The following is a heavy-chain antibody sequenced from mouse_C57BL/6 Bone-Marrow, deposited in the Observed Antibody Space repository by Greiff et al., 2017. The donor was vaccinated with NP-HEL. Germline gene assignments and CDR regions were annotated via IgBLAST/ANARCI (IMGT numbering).Heavy chain of an antibody. Sequence: EVKLMESGGGLVQPGGSLKLSCAASGFTFSDYGMAWVRQAPRKGPEWVAFISNLAYSIYYADTVTGRFTLSRENAKNTLYLEMSSLRAEDTAMYYCARRYYSKDYAMDYWGQGTSVTVSS. V-gene: IGHV5-15*01. CDR3: ARRYYSKDYAMDY. CDR2: ISNLAYSI. CDR1: GFTFSDYG. D-gene: IGHD2-5*01. J-gene: IGHJ4*01.